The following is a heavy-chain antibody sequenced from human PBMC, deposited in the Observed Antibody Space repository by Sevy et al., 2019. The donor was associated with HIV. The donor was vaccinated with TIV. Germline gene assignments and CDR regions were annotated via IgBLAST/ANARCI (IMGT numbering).Heavy chain of an antibody. V-gene: IGHV1-8*02. J-gene: IGHJ6*02. Sequence: ASVKVSCKASGYTFSGYDINWVRQATGQGLEWMGWMNPDSGRRGYAPKFQGRVTMTTNTSIDTAYMELRRLRSEDSAVYYCARADLDSSTFFYYYGMDVLGQGTTVTVSS. CDR1: GYTFSGYD. D-gene: IGHD6-13*01. CDR3: ARADLDSSTFFYYYGMDV. CDR2: MNPDSGRR.